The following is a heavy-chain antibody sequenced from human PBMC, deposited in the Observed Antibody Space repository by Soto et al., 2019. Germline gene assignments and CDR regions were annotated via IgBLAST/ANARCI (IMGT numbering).Heavy chain of an antibody. CDR2: ISSSSSTI. V-gene: IGHV3-48*02. Sequence: GGSLRLSCAASGFTFSSYSMNWVRQAPGKGLEWVSYISSSSSTIYYADSVKGRFTISRDNAKNSLYLQMNSLRDEDTAVYYCASLGYYDILTGYYSLADYYGMDVWGQGTTVTVSS. CDR1: GFTFSSYS. CDR3: ASLGYYDILTGYYSLADYYGMDV. J-gene: IGHJ6*02. D-gene: IGHD3-9*01.